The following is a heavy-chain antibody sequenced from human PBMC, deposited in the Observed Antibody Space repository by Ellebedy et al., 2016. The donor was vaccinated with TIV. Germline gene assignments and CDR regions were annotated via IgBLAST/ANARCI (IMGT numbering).Heavy chain of an antibody. Sequence: PGGSLRLSCAASGFNFDNYVMSWVRQAPGKGLEWVSAITDTGLSTYYAGSVKGRFTISRDNSKNTLDLQMNTLRPEDTAVYFCVTDDWGVIQTPPTDFWGQGTLVTVSS. CDR1: GFNFDNYV. CDR2: ITDTGLST. V-gene: IGHV3-23*01. D-gene: IGHD3-10*01. CDR3: VTDDWGVIQTPPTDF. J-gene: IGHJ4*02.